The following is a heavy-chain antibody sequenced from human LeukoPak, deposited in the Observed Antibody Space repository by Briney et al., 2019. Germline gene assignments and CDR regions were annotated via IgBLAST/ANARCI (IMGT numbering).Heavy chain of an antibody. V-gene: IGHV4-59*13. CDR3: ARQSDPYYHYGLDF. J-gene: IGHJ6*02. Sequence: PSETLSLTSVLYGGSIKNYYWSWIRQPLGKGREWNGYVYYTGTTSYNPSLKGRVTIPVETSKDQSSLTLNSVTAADTAVYHCARQSDPYYHYGLDFWGQGTTVIVSS. CDR1: GGSIKNYY. CDR2: VYYTGTT.